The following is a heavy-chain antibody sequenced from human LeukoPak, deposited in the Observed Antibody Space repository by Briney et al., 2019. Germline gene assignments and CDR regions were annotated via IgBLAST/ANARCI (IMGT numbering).Heavy chain of an antibody. D-gene: IGHD2-21*02. CDR3: AKDQGYCGGDCYSGGFDY. CDR1: GFTFSSYG. V-gene: IGHV3-30*18. Sequence: SGGSLRPSCAASGFTFSSYGMHWVRQAPGKGLEWVAVISYDGSNKYYADSVKGRFTISRDNSKNTLYLQMNSLRAEDTAVYYCAKDQGYCGGDCYSGGFDYWGQGTLVTVSS. CDR2: ISYDGSNK. J-gene: IGHJ4*02.